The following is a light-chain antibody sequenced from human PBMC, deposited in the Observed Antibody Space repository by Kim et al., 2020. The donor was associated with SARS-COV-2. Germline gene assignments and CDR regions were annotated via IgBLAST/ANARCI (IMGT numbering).Light chain of an antibody. CDR1: SGVGGGYNY. V-gene: IGLV2-14*03. Sequence: GQSITICCTGTSGVGGGYNYVSYYQHHPGKAPNLMIYDSSSPPSVFSNLFAGSKSDNTSSLTISGLHADDDADYYCCSYTSSSTRVFGGGTQLTVL. CDR3: CSYTSSSTRV. CDR2: DSS. J-gene: IGLJ2*01.